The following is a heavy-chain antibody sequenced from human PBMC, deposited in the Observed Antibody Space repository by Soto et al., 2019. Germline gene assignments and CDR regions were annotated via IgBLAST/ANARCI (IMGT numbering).Heavy chain of an antibody. Sequence: EVQLVESGGGLIQPGGSLRLSCAASGFTVSSNYMSWVRQAPGKGLEWVSVIYSGGSTYYADSVKGRFTISRDNSKNTLYLQMNSLRAEDTAVYYCASGIGRDYYYYGMDVWGQGTTVTVSS. CDR1: GFTVSSNY. V-gene: IGHV3-53*01. D-gene: IGHD1-26*01. CDR3: ASGIGRDYYYYGMDV. CDR2: IYSGGST. J-gene: IGHJ6*02.